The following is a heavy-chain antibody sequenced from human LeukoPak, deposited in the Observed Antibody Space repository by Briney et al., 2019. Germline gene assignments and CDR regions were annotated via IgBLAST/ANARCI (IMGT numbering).Heavy chain of an antibody. V-gene: IGHV3-74*01. CDR2: INSDGSST. CDR1: GFTFSSYW. J-gene: IGHJ4*02. Sequence: PGGSLRLSCAASGFTFSSYWMHWVRQAPGKGLVWVSRINSDGSSTSYADSVKGRFTISRDNSKNTLYLQMNSLRAEDTAVYYCARESHGSGGYPNFDYWGQGTLVTVSS. D-gene: IGHD3-10*01. CDR3: ARESHGSGGYPNFDY.